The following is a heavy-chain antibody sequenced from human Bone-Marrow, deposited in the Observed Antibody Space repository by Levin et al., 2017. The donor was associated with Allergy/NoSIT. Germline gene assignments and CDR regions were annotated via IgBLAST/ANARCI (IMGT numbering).Heavy chain of an antibody. D-gene: IGHD6-19*01. J-gene: IGHJ4*02. CDR3: ARHSGRGAEAGMWD. V-gene: IGHV4-39*01. CDR2: ILYGGST. CDR1: GASISSSSYY. Sequence: SETLSLTCTVSGASISSSSYYWDWVRQPPGKGLEWIGGILYGGSTHYNPSLKSRVAISADTSTNEVSLKLTSVSAADTAIYYCARHSGRGAEAGMWDWGQGTLVTVSP.